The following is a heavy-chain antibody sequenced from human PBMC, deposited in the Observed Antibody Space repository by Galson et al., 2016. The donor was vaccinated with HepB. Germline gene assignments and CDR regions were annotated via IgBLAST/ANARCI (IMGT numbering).Heavy chain of an antibody. CDR1: GGSVTSYY. CDR3: ARSVYGRRVAATGSFDY. D-gene: IGHD2-15*01. CDR2: FYYSGST. J-gene: IGHJ4*02. V-gene: IGHV4-59*02. Sequence: LSLTCTVSGGSVTSYYWSWIRQPPGRGLEWIGYFYYSGSTNYNPSLKSRVTISVDTSKNQFFLNLSSVTAADTAVYYCARSVYGRRVAATGSFDYWGQGALLIVSS.